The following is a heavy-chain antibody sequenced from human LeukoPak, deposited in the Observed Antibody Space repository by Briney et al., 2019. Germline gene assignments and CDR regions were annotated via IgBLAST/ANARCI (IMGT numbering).Heavy chain of an antibody. CDR1: GGSISSGDCY. V-gene: IGHV4-30-4*01. J-gene: IGHJ4*02. CDR3: AGSRIAAAGDYFDY. Sequence: SETLSLTCTVSGGSISSGDCYWSWIRQPPGKGLEWIGYIYYSGSTYYNPSLKSRVTISVDTSKNQFSLKLSSVTAADTAVYYCAGSRIAAAGDYFDYWGQGTLVTVSS. CDR2: IYYSGST. D-gene: IGHD6-13*01.